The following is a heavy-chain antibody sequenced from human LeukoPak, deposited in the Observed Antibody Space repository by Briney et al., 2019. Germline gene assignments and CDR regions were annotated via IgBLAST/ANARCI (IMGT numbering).Heavy chain of an antibody. CDR2: IYTSGST. V-gene: IGHV4-61*02. J-gene: IGHJ5*02. D-gene: IGHD3-3*01. CDR3: ARDIATTYDFWSGYYSTWFDP. CDR1: GGSISSGSYY. Sequence: SQTLSFTCTVYGGSISSGSYYWSWIRQPAGKGLEWIGRIYTSGSTNYNPSLKSRVTISVDTSKNQFSLKLSSVTAADTAVYYCARDIATTYDFWSGYYSTWFDPWGQGTLVTVSS.